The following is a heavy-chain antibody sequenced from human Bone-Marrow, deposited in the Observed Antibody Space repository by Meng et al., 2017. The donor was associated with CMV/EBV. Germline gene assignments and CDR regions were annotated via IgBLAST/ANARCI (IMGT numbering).Heavy chain of an antibody. Sequence: GESLKISCEASGFTFGDYYMSWIRQAPGKGLEWVSYISKNGRTIYYADSVKGRFTISRDNAKNSLYLQMNSLRAEDTAVYYCAREYSGSYYVNYYYYGMDVWGQGTTVTVSS. CDR3: AREYSGSYYVNYYYYGMDV. CDR2: ISKNGRTI. CDR1: GFTFGDYY. J-gene: IGHJ6*02. V-gene: IGHV3-11*04. D-gene: IGHD1-26*01.